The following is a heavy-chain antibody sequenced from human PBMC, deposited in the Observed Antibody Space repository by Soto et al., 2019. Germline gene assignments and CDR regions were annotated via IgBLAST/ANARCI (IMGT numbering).Heavy chain of an antibody. V-gene: IGHV4-39*01. Sequence: SETLSLTCTVSGVSISNSSYYWGWIRRPPGKGLEWIGTIYYSGITYYNPSLKSRVTISVDTSKNQFSLKLTSVTAADTAVYYCARNGSNWGPGTLVTVFS. CDR1: GVSISNSSYY. CDR2: IYYSGIT. CDR3: ARNGSN. J-gene: IGHJ4*02.